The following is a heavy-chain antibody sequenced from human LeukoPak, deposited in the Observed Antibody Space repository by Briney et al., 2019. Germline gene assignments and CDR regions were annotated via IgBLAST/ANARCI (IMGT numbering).Heavy chain of an antibody. CDR3: ARPRVAMSPFDY. Sequence: TPSETLSLTCTVSGGSISSYYWSWIRQPPGKGLEWIGYIYYSGSTNYNPSLKSRVTISLDTSKNQFSLKLSSVTAADTAVYYCARPRVAMSPFDYWGQGTLVTVSS. CDR2: IYYSGST. CDR1: GGSISSYY. J-gene: IGHJ4*02. V-gene: IGHV4-59*01. D-gene: IGHD5-12*01.